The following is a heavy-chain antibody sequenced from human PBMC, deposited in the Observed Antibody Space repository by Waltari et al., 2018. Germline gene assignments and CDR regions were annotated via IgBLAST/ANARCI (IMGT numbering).Heavy chain of an antibody. CDR3: ARTGRGGLLWFGEFPYFDY. CDR2: IIPIFGTA. V-gene: IGHV1-69*01. D-gene: IGHD3-10*01. Sequence: QVQLVQTGAEVKKPGSSVKVSCKASGGTFRSYAISWLRQAPGQGLEWMGGIIPIFGTANYAQKFQGRVTITADESTSTAYMELSSLRSEDTAVYYCARTGRGGLLWFGEFPYFDYWGQGTLVTVSS. J-gene: IGHJ4*02. CDR1: GGTFRSYA.